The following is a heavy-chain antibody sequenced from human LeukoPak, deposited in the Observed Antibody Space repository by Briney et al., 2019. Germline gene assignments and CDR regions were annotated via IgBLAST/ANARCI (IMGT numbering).Heavy chain of an antibody. CDR2: ISAYSGNT. Sequence: ASVKVSCRASGIRFSSYALSWVRQAPGQGLEWVGWISAYSGNTNYVEKFHDRVTMTTDSSTGIAYMELRSLQFDDTAVYYCAINYGSGSAPLDPWGQGTLVTVSA. J-gene: IGHJ5*02. CDR3: AINYGSGSAPLDP. D-gene: IGHD3-10*01. CDR1: GIRFSSYA. V-gene: IGHV1-18*01.